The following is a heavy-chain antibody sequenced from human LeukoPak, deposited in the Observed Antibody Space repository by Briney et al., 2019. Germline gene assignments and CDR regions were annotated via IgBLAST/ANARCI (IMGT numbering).Heavy chain of an antibody. J-gene: IGHJ3*02. CDR1: GGSISSGGYY. Sequence: SETLSLTCTVSGGSISSGGYYWSWIRQPPGKGLERIGYIYHSGSTYYNPSLKSRVTISVDRSKNQFSLKLSSVTAADTAVYYCARYDFWSGYGIDAFDIWGQGTMVTVSS. CDR3: ARYDFWSGYGIDAFDI. V-gene: IGHV4-30-2*01. CDR2: IYHSGST. D-gene: IGHD3-3*01.